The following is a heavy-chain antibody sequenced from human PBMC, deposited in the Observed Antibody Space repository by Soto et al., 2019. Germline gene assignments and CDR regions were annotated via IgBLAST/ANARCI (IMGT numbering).Heavy chain of an antibody. CDR2: INTDGSFR. CDR1: GFTFSNHW. Sequence: EVQLVESGGGLVQPGGSLRLSCTATGFTFSNHWMHWVRQGPGQGLVWVSRINTDGSFRDYADSVRGRITISSDNAKNTLILQMNSLRAEETAVYYCVRGTSAWSGKDYWGQGTLVTVSS. J-gene: IGHJ4*02. D-gene: IGHD6-19*01. CDR3: VRGTSAWSGKDY. V-gene: IGHV3-74*01.